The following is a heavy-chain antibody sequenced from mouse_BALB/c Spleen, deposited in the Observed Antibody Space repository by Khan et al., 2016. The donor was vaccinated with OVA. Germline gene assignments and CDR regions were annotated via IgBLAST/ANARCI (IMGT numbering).Heavy chain of an antibody. CDR1: GFAFISYD. V-gene: IGHV5-9*02. J-gene: IGHJ3*01. CDR3: ARPSYYGNPWFTY. CDR2: ISSGGSYS. D-gene: IGHD2-10*01. Sequence: EVELVESGGGLVKPGGSLKLSCAASGFAFISYDMSWVRQTPERRLEWVATISSGGSYSYYPDSVKGRFPISRDIDRNTLYLQISSLRSEDTAFYYCARPSYYGNPWFTYWGQGTLVTVSA.